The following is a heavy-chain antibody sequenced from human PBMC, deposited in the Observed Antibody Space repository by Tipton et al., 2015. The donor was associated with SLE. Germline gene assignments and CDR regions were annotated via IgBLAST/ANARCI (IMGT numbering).Heavy chain of an antibody. Sequence: SLRLSCAVSGGFFVSSNYMSWVRQAPGKGLEWISVLFSDGRTFYADSVKGRFTISRDNAKNSLFLEMNSLRVEDTAVYYCATAGYSSSSVIDYFGQGTLVTVSS. CDR1: GGFFVSSNY. V-gene: IGHV3-66*01. CDR2: LFSDGRT. D-gene: IGHD6-6*01. J-gene: IGHJ4*02. CDR3: ATAGYSSSSVIDY.